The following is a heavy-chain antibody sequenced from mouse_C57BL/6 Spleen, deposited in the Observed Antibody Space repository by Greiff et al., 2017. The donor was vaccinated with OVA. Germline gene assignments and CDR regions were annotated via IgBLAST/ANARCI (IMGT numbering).Heavy chain of an antibody. J-gene: IGHJ4*01. V-gene: IGHV1-54*01. CDR1: GYAFTNYL. CDR3: ARSELWSYYYAMDY. CDR2: INPGSDGT. D-gene: IGHD1-1*02. Sequence: VQLQQSGAELVRPGTSVKVSCKASGYAFTNYLIEWVKQRPGQGLEWIGVINPGSDGTNYNEKFKGKATLTADKSSSTAYMQLSSLTSEDSAVYFCARSELWSYYYAMDYWGQGTSVTVSS.